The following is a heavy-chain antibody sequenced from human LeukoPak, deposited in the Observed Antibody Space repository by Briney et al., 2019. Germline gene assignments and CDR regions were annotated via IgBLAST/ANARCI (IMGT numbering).Heavy chain of an antibody. D-gene: IGHD3-22*01. J-gene: IGHJ6*03. CDR3: ARVTMIALSPGYMDV. Sequence: SVKVSCKASGYTFTSYAISWVRQAPGQGLEWMGGIIPIFGTANYAQKFQGRVTITTDESTSTAYMELSSLRSEDTAVYYCARVTMIALSPGYMDVWGKGTTVTVSS. CDR2: IIPIFGTA. CDR1: GYTFTSYA. V-gene: IGHV1-69*05.